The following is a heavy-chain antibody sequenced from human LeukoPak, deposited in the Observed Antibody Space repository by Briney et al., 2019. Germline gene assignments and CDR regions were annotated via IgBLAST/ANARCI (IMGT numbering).Heavy chain of an antibody. CDR3: ARDHGSGWTWAYDY. Sequence: SETLSLTCTVSGGSISSYYWRWIRQPPGKGLEWIGYIYYSGSTNYNPSLKSRVTISVDTSKNQFSLKLSSVTAADTAVYYCARDHGSGWTWAYDYWGQGTLVTVSS. D-gene: IGHD6-19*01. J-gene: IGHJ4*02. V-gene: IGHV4-59*01. CDR2: IYYSGST. CDR1: GGSISSYY.